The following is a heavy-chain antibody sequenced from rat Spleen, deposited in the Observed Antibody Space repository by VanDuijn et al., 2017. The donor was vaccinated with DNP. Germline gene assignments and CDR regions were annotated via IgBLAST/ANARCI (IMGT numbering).Heavy chain of an antibody. Sequence: EVQLVESGGGLVLPGRSLKLSCAASGFTFSDYSMAWVRQAPTKGLEWVAYIGSPAYAPYYTDSVKGRFAISRDNAKSTLYLQMNSLRSEDMATYYCVRWNSGHFDYWGQGVMVTVSS. CDR2: IGSPAYAP. J-gene: IGHJ2*01. V-gene: IGHV5-22*01. CDR3: VRWNSGHFDY. D-gene: IGHD4-3*01. CDR1: GFTFSDYS.